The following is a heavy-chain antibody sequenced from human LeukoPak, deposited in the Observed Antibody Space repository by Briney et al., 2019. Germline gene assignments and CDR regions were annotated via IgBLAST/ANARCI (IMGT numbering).Heavy chain of an antibody. CDR1: GSTFDSYA. CDR3: ARVEYSSSPHFDY. D-gene: IGHD6-6*01. J-gene: IGHJ4*02. CDR2: ITYDGTNK. Sequence: GRSLRLSCAASGSTFDSYALHWVRQAPGKGLEWLAIITYDGTNKYYADSVKGRFTISRDNSKNTLFLQMNSLRAEDTAVYYCARVEYSSSPHFDYWGQGTLVTVSS. V-gene: IGHV3-30-3*01.